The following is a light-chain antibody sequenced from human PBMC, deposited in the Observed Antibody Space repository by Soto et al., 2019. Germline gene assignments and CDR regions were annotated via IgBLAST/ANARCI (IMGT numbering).Light chain of an antibody. CDR3: QQYGSSSIT. J-gene: IGKJ5*01. CDR1: QSVSISY. Sequence: EIVLTQSTGTLSLSPGERATLSCIASQSVSISYLAWYQQKPGQAPRLLIYGASSRATGIPDRFSGSGSGTDFTLTISRLEPEDFAVYYCQQYGSSSITFGQVTRLEIK. V-gene: IGKV3-20*01. CDR2: GAS.